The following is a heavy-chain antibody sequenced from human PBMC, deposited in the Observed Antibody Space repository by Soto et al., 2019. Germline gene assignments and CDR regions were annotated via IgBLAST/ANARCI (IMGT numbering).Heavy chain of an antibody. J-gene: IGHJ5*02. V-gene: IGHV3-30-3*01. D-gene: IGHD6-13*01. CDR3: ARDRDSSSCYSPGWFDH. Sequence: GGSLRLSCAASGFTFSSYAMHWVRQAPGKGLEWVAVISYDGSNKYYADSVKGRFTISRDNSKNTLYLQMNSLRAEDTAVYYCARDRDSSSCYSPGWFDHWGQGTLVTVSS. CDR2: ISYDGSNK. CDR1: GFTFSSYA.